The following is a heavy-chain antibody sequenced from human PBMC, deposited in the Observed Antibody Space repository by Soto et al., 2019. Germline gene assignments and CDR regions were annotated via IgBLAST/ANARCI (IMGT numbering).Heavy chain of an antibody. J-gene: IGHJ4*02. Sequence: ASVKVSCKASGYTFTGYYMHWVRQAPGQGLEWMGWINPNSGGTNYAQKFQGWVTMTRDTSISTAYMELSRLRSDDTAVYYCARDRGYCTNGVCYLYDYWGQGTLVTVSS. CDR1: GYTFTGYY. CDR2: INPNSGGT. CDR3: ARDRGYCTNGVCYLYDY. V-gene: IGHV1-2*04. D-gene: IGHD2-8*01.